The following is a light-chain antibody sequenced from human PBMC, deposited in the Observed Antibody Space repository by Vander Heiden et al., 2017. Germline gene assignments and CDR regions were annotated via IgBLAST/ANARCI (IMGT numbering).Light chain of an antibody. Sequence: DAVMTQSPLSLPVTLGQPASISCRSSQSLVYSDGNTYLNWFQQRPGQSPRRLIYHVSHRDSGVPDRFSGSGSGTDFTLKISRVEAEDVAVYYCRQATHWPYTFGQGPKLDIK. J-gene: IGKJ2*01. CDR2: HVS. CDR3: RQATHWPYT. V-gene: IGKV2-30*01. CDR1: QSLVYSDGNTY.